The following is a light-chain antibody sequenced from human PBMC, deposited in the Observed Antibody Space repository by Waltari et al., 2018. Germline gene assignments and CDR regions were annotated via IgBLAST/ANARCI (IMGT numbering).Light chain of an antibody. Sequence: DIVMTQSPLSLPVTPGEPASISCRSSQSLLHRNGKTFFAWDLQKPGQSPQVLIYLGSHRASGVPDRFSGSDSGTDFTLKISRVEAEDVGVYYCMQGLQIPYTFGQGTKLEIK. J-gene: IGKJ2*01. CDR3: MQGLQIPYT. CDR1: QSLLHRNGKTF. CDR2: LGS. V-gene: IGKV2-28*01.